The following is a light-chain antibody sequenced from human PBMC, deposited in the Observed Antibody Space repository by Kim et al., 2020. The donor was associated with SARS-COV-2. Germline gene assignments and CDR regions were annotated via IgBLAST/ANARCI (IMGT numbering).Light chain of an antibody. J-gene: IGKJ1*01. V-gene: IGKV2-30*02. CDR2: KVS. Sequence: DVVMTQSPLSLPVTLGQPASISCRSSQSLVHSDGNTYLNWFQQRPGQSPRRLIYKVSNRDSGVPDRFSGTGSGTDFTLKISRGEAEDVVVFYCMQHTTYRPLTFGQGTKVDIK. CDR3: MQHTTYRPLT. CDR1: QSLVHSDGNTY.